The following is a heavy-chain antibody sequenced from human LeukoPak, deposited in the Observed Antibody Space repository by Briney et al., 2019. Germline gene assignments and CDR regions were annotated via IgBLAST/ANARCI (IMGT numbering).Heavy chain of an antibody. J-gene: IGHJ3*02. V-gene: IGHV3-21*01. CDR2: ISSSSSYI. CDR3: ARVGYDFWSGPFDI. CDR1: GFTFSSYS. Sequence: GGSLRLSCAASGFTFSSYSMNWVRQALGKGPERVSSISSSSSYIYYADSVKGRFTISRDDAKNSLYLQMNSLRAEDTAVYYCARVGYDFWSGPFDIWGQGTMVTVSS. D-gene: IGHD3-3*01.